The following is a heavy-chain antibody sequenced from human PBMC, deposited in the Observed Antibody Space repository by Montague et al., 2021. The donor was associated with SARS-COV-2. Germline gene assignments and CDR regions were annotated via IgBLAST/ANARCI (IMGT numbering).Heavy chain of an antibody. CDR3: SKAYYGDYLIDAFDI. V-gene: IGHV3-33*06. Sequence: SRRLSWAASGFTFSSYGMHLVRQAPGKGLEWVAVIWYDGSNKYYADSVKGRFTISRDNSKNTLYLQMNRLRAEDTAVYYCSKAYYGDYLIDAFDIWGQGTMVTVSS. CDR1: GFTFSSYG. D-gene: IGHD4-17*01. J-gene: IGHJ3*02. CDR2: IWYDGSNK.